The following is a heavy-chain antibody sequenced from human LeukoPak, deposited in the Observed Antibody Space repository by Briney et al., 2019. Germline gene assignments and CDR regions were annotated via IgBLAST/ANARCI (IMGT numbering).Heavy chain of an antibody. D-gene: IGHD3-10*01. Sequence: GGSLRLSCAASGFTFSSYGMHWVRQAPGKGLEWVAVISHDGSNKYYADSVKGRLTISRDNSKNTLYLQMNSLRAEGTAIYYCARDGGATLVRGVITFDYWGQGTLVTVSS. CDR3: ARDGGATLVRGVITFDY. J-gene: IGHJ4*02. CDR1: GFTFSSYG. V-gene: IGHV3-30*03. CDR2: ISHDGSNK.